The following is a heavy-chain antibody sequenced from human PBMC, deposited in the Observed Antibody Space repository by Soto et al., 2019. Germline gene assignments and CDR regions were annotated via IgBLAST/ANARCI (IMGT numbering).Heavy chain of an antibody. J-gene: IGHJ5*02. CDR1: GGTFSSYA. Sequence: QVQLVQSGAEVKKPGSSVKVSCKASGGTFSSYAISWVRQAPGQGLEWMGGIIPIFGTANYAQKFQGRVTITADKSTSTAYMELSSLRSEDTAVYYCARGKSGSSGYYAVAYNWFDPWGQGTLVTVSS. CDR3: ARGKSGSSGYYAVAYNWFDP. CDR2: IIPIFGTA. D-gene: IGHD3-22*01. V-gene: IGHV1-69*06.